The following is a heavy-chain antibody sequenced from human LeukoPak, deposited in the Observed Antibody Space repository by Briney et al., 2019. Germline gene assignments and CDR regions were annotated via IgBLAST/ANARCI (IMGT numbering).Heavy chain of an antibody. CDR1: GFTFSSYG. Sequence: GGSLRLSCAASGFTFSSYGMHWVRQAPGKGLEWVAVILYDGSNKYYADSVKGRFTISRDNSKNTLYLQMNTLRAEDTAVYYCARDLGYSHVYSFNYWGQGTLVTVSS. CDR2: ILYDGSNK. J-gene: IGHJ4*02. D-gene: IGHD5-18*01. V-gene: IGHV3-30*03. CDR3: ARDLGYSHVYSFNY.